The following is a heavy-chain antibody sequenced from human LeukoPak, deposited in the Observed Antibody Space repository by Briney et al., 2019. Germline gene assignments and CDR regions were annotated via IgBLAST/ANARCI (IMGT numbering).Heavy chain of an antibody. Sequence: SETLSLTCAVYGGSFSGDYWSWIRQHPGKGLEWIGETNDRGSTTYNPSLKSRVTMTIDTSKKQASLRLSSMTVADTAVYYCVRGGAQQLETWGQGTLVTVSS. V-gene: IGHV4-34*01. J-gene: IGHJ5*02. CDR3: VRGGAQQLET. CDR2: TNDRGST. D-gene: IGHD6-13*01. CDR1: GGSFSGDY.